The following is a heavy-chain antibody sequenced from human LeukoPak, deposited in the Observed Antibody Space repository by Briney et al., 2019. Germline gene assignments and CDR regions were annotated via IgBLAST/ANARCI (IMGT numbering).Heavy chain of an antibody. V-gene: IGHV4-59*01. CDR2: IHYSGST. D-gene: IGHD6-13*01. J-gene: IGHJ4*02. CDR1: DGSISAYY. Sequence: SETLSLTCTVSDGSISAYYWSWIRQSPGKGLEWIGYIHYSGSTNYNPSLKSRVTISVDPSKTQFYLRLTSVTAADTAVYYCARDGAAAGSVFDNWGQGTLVTVSS. CDR3: ARDGAAAGSVFDN.